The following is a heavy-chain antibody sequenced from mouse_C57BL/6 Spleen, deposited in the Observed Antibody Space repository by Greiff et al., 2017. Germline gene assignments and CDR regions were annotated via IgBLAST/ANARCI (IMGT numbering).Heavy chain of an antibody. J-gene: IGHJ2*01. V-gene: IGHV3-1*01. Sequence: EVQGVESGPGMVKPSQSLSLTCTVTGYSITSGYDWHWIRHFPGNKLEWMGYISYSGSTNYNPSLKSRISITHDTSKNHFFLKLNSVTTEDTATYYCARGWDGVLFDYWGQGTTLTVSS. CDR2: ISYSGST. D-gene: IGHD4-1*01. CDR3: ARGWDGVLFDY. CDR1: GYSITSGYD.